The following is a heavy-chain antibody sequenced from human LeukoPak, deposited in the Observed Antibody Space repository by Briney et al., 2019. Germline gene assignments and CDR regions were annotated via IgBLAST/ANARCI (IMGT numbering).Heavy chain of an antibody. CDR1: GFTFSSYE. J-gene: IGHJ4*02. V-gene: IGHV3-48*03. CDR3: ASLSPAVAGYFDY. Sequence: GGSLRLSCAAAGFTFSSYEMNWVRQAPGKGLEWVSYVSSSGSTIYYADSVKGRFTISRDNAKNSLYLQMNSLRAEDTAVYYCASLSPAVAGYFDYWGQGTLVTLSS. D-gene: IGHD6-19*01. CDR2: VSSSGSTI.